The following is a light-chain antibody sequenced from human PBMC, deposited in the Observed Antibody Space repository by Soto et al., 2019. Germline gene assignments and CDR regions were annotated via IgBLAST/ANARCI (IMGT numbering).Light chain of an antibody. CDR1: SSDVGGYNY. J-gene: IGLJ2*01. V-gene: IGLV2-14*01. CDR3: SSYTSSSTVV. CDR2: DVS. Sequence: QSVLTQPASVSGSPGQSITISCTGTSSDVGGYNYVSWYQQHPGKAPKLMIYDVSNRPSGVSNRFSGSKSGNTASLTISGLQAEDEADYYCSSYTSSSTVVFGGGTKVPV.